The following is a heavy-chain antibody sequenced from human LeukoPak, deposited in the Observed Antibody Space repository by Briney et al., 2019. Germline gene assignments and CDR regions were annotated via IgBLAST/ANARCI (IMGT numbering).Heavy chain of an antibody. V-gene: IGHV3-33*06. Sequence: PGRSLRLSCAASGFTFSSYGMHWVRQAPGKGLEWVAVIWYDGSNKYYADSVKGRFTISRDNSKNTLYLQMNSLRAEDTAVYYCAKDLVGVEKILPMRKFYYDSSGYQPWGQGTLVTVSS. D-gene: IGHD3-22*01. CDR3: AKDLVGVEKILPMRKFYYDSSGYQP. CDR1: GFTFSSYG. CDR2: IWYDGSNK. J-gene: IGHJ5*02.